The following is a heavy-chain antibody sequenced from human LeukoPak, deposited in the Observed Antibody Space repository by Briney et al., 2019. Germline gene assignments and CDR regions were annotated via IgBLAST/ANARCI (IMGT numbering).Heavy chain of an antibody. J-gene: IGHJ5*02. CDR2: IYYSGST. CDR1: GGSISSGDYY. Sequence: SQTLSLTCTVSGGSISSGDYYWSWIRQPPGKGLEWIGYIYYSGSTYYNPSLKSRVTISVDTSKNQFSLKLSSVTAADTAVYYCARLKRNRDIVLMVYPEGARFDPWGQGTLVTVSS. CDR3: ARLKRNRDIVLMVYPEGARFDP. V-gene: IGHV4-30-4*01. D-gene: IGHD2-8*01.